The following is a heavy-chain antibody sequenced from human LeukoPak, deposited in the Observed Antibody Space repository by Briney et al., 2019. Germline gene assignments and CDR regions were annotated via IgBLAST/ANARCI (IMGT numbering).Heavy chain of an antibody. CDR3: ARVPKLWHLGYYYYYMDV. D-gene: IGHD5-18*01. Sequence: GGSLRLSCAASGFTFSDYYMSWIRQAPGKGREWVSYISSSGSTIYYADSVKGRFTISRDNAKNSLYLQMNSLRAEDTAVYYCARVPKLWHLGYYYYYMDVWGKGTTVTVSS. J-gene: IGHJ6*03. CDR1: GFTFSDYY. V-gene: IGHV3-11*04. CDR2: ISSSGSTI.